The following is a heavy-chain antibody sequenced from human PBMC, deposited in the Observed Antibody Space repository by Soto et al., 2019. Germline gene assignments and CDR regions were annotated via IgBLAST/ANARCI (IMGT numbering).Heavy chain of an antibody. D-gene: IGHD3-3*01. CDR1: GGTFSSYA. V-gene: IGHV1-69*13. Sequence: SVKVSCKASGGTFSSYAISWVRQAPGQGLEWMGGIIPIFGTANYAQKFQGRVTITADESTSTAYMELSSLRSEDTAVYYCARAAVDSIFGVVTYYYYGMDVWGQGTTVTVSS. J-gene: IGHJ6*02. CDR3: ARAAVDSIFGVVTYYYYGMDV. CDR2: IIPIFGTA.